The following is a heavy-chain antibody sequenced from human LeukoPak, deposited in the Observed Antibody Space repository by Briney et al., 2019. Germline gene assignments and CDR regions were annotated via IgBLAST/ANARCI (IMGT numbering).Heavy chain of an antibody. CDR3: AREGFPPKISDFWSGLGPYYYYGMDV. V-gene: IGHV1-46*01. Sequence: GASVKVSCKVSGYTLTELSMHWVRQAPGQGLEWMGIINPSGGSTSYTQKFQGRVTMTRDTSTSTVYMELSSLRSEDTAVYYCAREGFPPKISDFWSGLGPYYYYGMDVWGQGTTVTVSS. J-gene: IGHJ6*02. D-gene: IGHD3-3*01. CDR1: GYTLTELS. CDR2: INPSGGST.